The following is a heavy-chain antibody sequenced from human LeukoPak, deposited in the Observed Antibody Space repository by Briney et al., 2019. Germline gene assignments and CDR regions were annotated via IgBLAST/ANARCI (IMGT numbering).Heavy chain of an antibody. CDR2: ISSSGSTI. CDR3: TGYCSGGSCFTAGY. V-gene: IGHV3-11*01. Sequence: AGGSLRLSCAASGFTFSDYYMSWVRQAPGKGLEWVSYISSSGSTIYYADSVKGRFTISRDNAKNSLYLQMNSLRAEDTAVYYCTGYCSGGSCFTAGYWGQGTLVTVSS. D-gene: IGHD2-15*01. J-gene: IGHJ4*02. CDR1: GFTFSDYY.